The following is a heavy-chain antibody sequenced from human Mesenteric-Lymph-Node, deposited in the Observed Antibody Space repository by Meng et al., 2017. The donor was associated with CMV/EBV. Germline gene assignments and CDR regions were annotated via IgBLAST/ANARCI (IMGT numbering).Heavy chain of an antibody. CDR1: GFSLHNSGVG. D-gene: IGHD1-26*01. J-gene: IGHJ4*02. V-gene: IGHV2-5*02. CDR3: AHRRHSGNFDY. CDR2: IYWDDDK. Sequence: FTFAGFSLHNSGVGVGEIRQPPGKALECLALIYWDDDKRYSPSLKSRLTITKDTSKNQVVLTMTNMDPVDTATHYCAHRRHSGNFDYWGQGTLVTVSS.